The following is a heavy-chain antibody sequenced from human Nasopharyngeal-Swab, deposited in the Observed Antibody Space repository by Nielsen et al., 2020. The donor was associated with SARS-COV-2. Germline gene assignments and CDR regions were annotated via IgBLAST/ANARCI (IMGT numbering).Heavy chain of an antibody. J-gene: IGHJ3*02. CDR1: GFTFSSYG. CDR2: IWYDGSNK. V-gene: IGHV3-33*01. CDR3: ARGNRPVAFDI. D-gene: IGHD2/OR15-2a*01. Sequence: WGSLRLSCAASGFTFSSYGMHWVRQAPGKGLEWVAVIWYDGSNKYYEYSVKGRFTISRDNSKNTLYLQMNSLRAEDTAVYYCARGNRPVAFDIWGQGTMVTVSS.